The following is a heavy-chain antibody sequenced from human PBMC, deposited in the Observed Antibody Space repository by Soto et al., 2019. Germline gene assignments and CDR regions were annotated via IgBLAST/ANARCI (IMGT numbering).Heavy chain of an antibody. D-gene: IGHD5-12*01. CDR2: ISAYNGNT. Sequence: SEQVSFKASGYTFTSYGISWVRQAPGQGLEWMGWISAYNGNTNYAQKLQGRVTMTPDTSTSTAYMELRSLRSDDTAVYYCARGPRGLSDYWGQGTLVTVSS. CDR1: GYTFTSYG. V-gene: IGHV1-18*01. CDR3: ARGPRGLSDY. J-gene: IGHJ4*02.